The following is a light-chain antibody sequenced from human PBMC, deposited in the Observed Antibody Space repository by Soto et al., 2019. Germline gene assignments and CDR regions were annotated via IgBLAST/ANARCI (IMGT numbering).Light chain of an antibody. Sequence: QPVLTQSPSASASLGASVKITCTLSSGHSSYAIAWHQQQPEKGPRYLMKLNSDGSHSKGDGIPDRFSGSSSGAERYLTISSLQSEDEADYYCQTWGTGILVFGTGTKPTVL. J-gene: IGLJ1*01. V-gene: IGLV4-69*01. CDR3: QTWGTGILV. CDR2: LNSDGSH. CDR1: SGHSSYA.